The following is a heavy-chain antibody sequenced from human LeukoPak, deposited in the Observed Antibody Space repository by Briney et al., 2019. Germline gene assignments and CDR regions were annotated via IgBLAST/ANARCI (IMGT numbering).Heavy chain of an antibody. Sequence: SETLSLTCAVSGYSISSGYYWGWIRQPPGEGLEWIGSIYHSGSTYYNPSLKSRVTISVDTSKNQFSLRLSSVAAADTAVYYCATEGSASQTLDYWGQGTLVTVSS. J-gene: IGHJ4*02. CDR3: ATEGSASQTLDY. D-gene: IGHD2-2*01. V-gene: IGHV4-38-2*02. CDR1: GYSISSGYY. CDR2: IYHSGST.